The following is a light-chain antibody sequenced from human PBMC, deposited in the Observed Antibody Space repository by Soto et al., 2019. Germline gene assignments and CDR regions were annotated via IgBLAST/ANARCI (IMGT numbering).Light chain of an antibody. V-gene: IGKV4-1*01. J-gene: IGKJ4*01. CDR1: QSVLYSSNNKNY. CDR2: WAS. Sequence: DIVMTQSPDSLTVSLGERATINCRSSQSVLYSSNNKNYLAWYQQKSGQPPKLLISWASMRDSGVPDRFSGSGSGTDFTLTITSLQADDVAVYSCQQYFRTPITFGGGTKVEI. CDR3: QQYFRTPIT.